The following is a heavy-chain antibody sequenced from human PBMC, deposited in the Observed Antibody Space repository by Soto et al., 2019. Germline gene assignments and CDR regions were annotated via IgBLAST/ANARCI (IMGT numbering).Heavy chain of an antibody. CDR1: GFTFSSYS. CDR3: ARDLAMFGTHDYGMDV. D-gene: IGHD3-10*02. CDR2: ISSSSSTI. J-gene: IGHJ6*02. Sequence: GGSLRLSCAASGFTFSSYSMNWVRQAPGKGLEWVSYISSSSSTINYAESVKGRFTISRDNAKNTLYLQMNSLRDEDTVVYYCARDLAMFGTHDYGMDVWGQGTTVTVSS. V-gene: IGHV3-48*02.